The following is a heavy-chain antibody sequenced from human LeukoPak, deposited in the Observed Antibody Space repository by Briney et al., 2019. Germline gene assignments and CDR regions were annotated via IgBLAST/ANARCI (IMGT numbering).Heavy chain of an antibody. CDR3: ASLITMVRGVPFDY. CDR2: INPNSGGT. CDR1: GYTFTGYY. D-gene: IGHD3-10*01. V-gene: IGHV1-2*02. J-gene: IGHJ4*02. Sequence: GASVKVSCKASGYTFTGYYMHWVRQAPGQGLEWMGWINPNSGGTNYAQKFQGRVTMTRDTPISAAYMELSRLRSDDTAVYYCASLITMVRGVPFDYWGQGTLVTVSS.